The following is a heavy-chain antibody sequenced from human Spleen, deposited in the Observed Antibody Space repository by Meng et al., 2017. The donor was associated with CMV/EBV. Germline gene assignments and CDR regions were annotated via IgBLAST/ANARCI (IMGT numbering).Heavy chain of an antibody. D-gene: IGHD4-17*01. CDR1: GFTFSSYA. CDR2: IYSGGSST. Sequence: APGFTFSSYAMGWVRQAPGKGLEWVSVIYSGGSSTYYADSVKGRFTISRDNSKNTLYLQMNSLRAEDTAVYYCAKNYYGDWGSLDYWGQGTLVTVSS. CDR3: AKNYYGDWGSLDY. J-gene: IGHJ4*02. V-gene: IGHV3-23*03.